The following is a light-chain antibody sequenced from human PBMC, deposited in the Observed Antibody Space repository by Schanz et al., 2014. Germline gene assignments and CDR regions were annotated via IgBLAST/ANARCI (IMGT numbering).Light chain of an antibody. V-gene: IGLV2-8*01. Sequence: QSALTQPASVSGSPGQSITVSCTGTSTDVGSYNLVSWYQQHPGKAPKLIIYEVNKRPSGVPVRFSGSKSGNTASLTVSGVQAEDEADYYCNSYAGSNNWVFGGGTKLTVL. CDR2: EVN. J-gene: IGLJ3*02. CDR3: NSYAGSNNWV. CDR1: STDVGSYNL.